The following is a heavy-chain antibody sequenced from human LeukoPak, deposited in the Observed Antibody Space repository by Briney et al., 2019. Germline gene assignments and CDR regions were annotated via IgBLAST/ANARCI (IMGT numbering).Heavy chain of an antibody. J-gene: IGHJ3*02. V-gene: IGHV3-23*01. CDR1: GFTFSSYA. CDR2: ISGSGGST. Sequence: GGSLRLSCAASGFTFSSYAMSWVRQAPGKGLEWVSAISGSGGSTYYADSVKGRFTISRDNSKNTLDLQMNSLRAEDTAVYYRASEVVLMVYAIEFAFDIWGQGTMVTVSS. D-gene: IGHD2-8*01. CDR3: ASEVVLMVYAIEFAFDI.